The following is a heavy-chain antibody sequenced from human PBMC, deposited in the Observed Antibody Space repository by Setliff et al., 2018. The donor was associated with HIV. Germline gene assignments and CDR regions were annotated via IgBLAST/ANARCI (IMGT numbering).Heavy chain of an antibody. D-gene: IGHD3-22*01. J-gene: IGHJ4*02. CDR3: ARGTLYYYDTGGYSYSDY. V-gene: IGHV4-31*03. Sequence: SETLSLTCTVSGGSISSGGYYWSWIRQHPGKGLEWIGYIYYSGSTYYNPSLKSRVTISVDTSKNQFPLKLSSVTAADTAVFYCARGTLYYYDTGGYSYSDYWGQGTLVTVSS. CDR1: GGSISSGGYY. CDR2: IYYSGST.